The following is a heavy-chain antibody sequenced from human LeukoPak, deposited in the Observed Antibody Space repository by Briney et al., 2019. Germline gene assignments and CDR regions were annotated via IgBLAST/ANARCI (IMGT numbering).Heavy chain of an antibody. CDR3: ARGHGGTFYDSSGYFSP. Sequence: GGSLRLSRAASGFTFDDYAMHWVRQAPGKGLEWVSLISWDGGSTYYADSVKGRFTISRDNSKNSLYLQMNSLRAEVTAVYYCARGHGGTFYDSSGYFSPWGQGTLVTVSS. CDR1: GFTFDDYA. CDR2: ISWDGGST. V-gene: IGHV3-43D*03. J-gene: IGHJ5*02. D-gene: IGHD3-22*01.